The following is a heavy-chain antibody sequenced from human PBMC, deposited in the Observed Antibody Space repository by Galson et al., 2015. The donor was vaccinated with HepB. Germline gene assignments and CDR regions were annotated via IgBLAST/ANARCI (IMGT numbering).Heavy chain of an antibody. V-gene: IGHV1-46*01. Sequence: SVKVSCKASGYTFTSYYMHWVRQAPGQGLEWMGIINPSGGSASYAQKFQGRVTMTRDTSTSTVYMELSSLRSEDTAVYYCARDLLGDYYDSSGYYDYWGQGTLVTVSS. J-gene: IGHJ4*02. CDR1: GYTFTSYY. CDR2: INPSGGSA. D-gene: IGHD3-22*01. CDR3: ARDLLGDYYDSSGYYDY.